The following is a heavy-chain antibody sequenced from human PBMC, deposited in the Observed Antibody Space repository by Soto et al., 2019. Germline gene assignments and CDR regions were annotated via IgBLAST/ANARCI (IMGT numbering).Heavy chain of an antibody. Sequence: QVQLQESGPSLVKPSGTLSLTCVITNASISSSNWWSWVRQAPGKGLEWIGEIYHTGRTNYAPSLKSRATMSIDKSNNRFPLRQTSLTAGDTAVYYCVRDEAHYDILTGSSLGRAFDIWGQGKMVTVSS. CDR1: NASISSSNW. CDR3: VRDEAHYDILTGSSLGRAFDI. D-gene: IGHD3-9*01. V-gene: IGHV4-4*02. CDR2: IYHTGRT. J-gene: IGHJ3*02.